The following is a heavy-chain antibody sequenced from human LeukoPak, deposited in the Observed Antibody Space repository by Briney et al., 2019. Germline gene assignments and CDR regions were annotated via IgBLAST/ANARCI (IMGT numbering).Heavy chain of an antibody. CDR3: VKGLAAAGTNY. CDR1: GFTFSSYA. Sequence: GGSLRLSCSASGFTFSSYAMHRVRQAPGKGLEYVSTISSNGGSTYYADSVKGRFTISRDNSKNTLYLQMSSLRVEDTAVYYCVKGLAAAGTNYWGQGTLVTVSS. D-gene: IGHD6-13*01. J-gene: IGHJ4*02. CDR2: ISSNGGST. V-gene: IGHV3-64D*09.